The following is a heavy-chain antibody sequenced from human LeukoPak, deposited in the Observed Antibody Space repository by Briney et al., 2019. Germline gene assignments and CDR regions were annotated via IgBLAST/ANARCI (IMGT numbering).Heavy chain of an antibody. J-gene: IGHJ6*03. CDR3: ASSIFVGTFTMDV. CDR1: GGTFSSYA. V-gene: IGHV1-69*01. D-gene: IGHD3-3*01. CDR2: IIPIFGTA. Sequence: SVKVSCKASGGTFSSYAISWVRQAPGQGLEWLGGIIPIFGTANYAQKFQGRVTITADESTSTAYMELSSLRSEDTAVYYCASSIFVGTFTMDVWGKGTTVTVSS.